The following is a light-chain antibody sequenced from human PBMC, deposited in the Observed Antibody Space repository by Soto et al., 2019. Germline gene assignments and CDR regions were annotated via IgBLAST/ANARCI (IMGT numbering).Light chain of an antibody. CDR1: SSDVGGYNY. V-gene: IGLV2-11*01. J-gene: IGLJ2*01. Sequence: QSALTQPRSVSGSPGQSVTISCTGTSSDVGGYNYVSWYQQDPGKAPKLMIYDVTKRPSGVTDRFSGSKSGNTASLTISGLQAEDEADYFCCSYAGSYTLIFGGGTKLTVL. CDR2: DVT. CDR3: CSYAGSYTLI.